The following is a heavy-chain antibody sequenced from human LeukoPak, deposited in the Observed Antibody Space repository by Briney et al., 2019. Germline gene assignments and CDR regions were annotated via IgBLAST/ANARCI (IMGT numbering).Heavy chain of an antibody. CDR3: ASVHDYGGPYYFDY. D-gene: IGHD4-23*01. V-gene: IGHV1-8*01. CDR1: GYTFTSYD. J-gene: IGHJ4*02. CDR2: MNPNRGDT. Sequence: GASVKVSCKASGYTFTSYDIHWVRQATGQGLEWMGRMNPNRGDTDYAQKFQGRVTMTRDTSISTAYMELSSLRSEDTAVYYCASVHDYGGPYYFDYWGQGTLVTVSS.